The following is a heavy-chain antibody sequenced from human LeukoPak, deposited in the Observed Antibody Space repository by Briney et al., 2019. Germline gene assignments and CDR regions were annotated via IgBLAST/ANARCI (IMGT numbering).Heavy chain of an antibody. CDR3: AREAQYCSRTSCYGYFDY. D-gene: IGHD2-2*01. J-gene: IGHJ4*02. CDR1: GFTFSSYW. Sequence: GGSLRLSCAASGFTFSSYWMHWVRQAPGKGLVWVSRINSDGSSTNYADSVKGRFTISRDNAKNTLYLQINSLRAEDTAVYYCAREAQYCSRTSCYGYFDYWGQGTLVTVSS. CDR2: INSDGSST. V-gene: IGHV3-74*01.